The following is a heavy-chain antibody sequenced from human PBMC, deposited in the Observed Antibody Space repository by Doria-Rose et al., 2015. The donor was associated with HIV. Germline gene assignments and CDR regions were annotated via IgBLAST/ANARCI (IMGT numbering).Heavy chain of an antibody. V-gene: IGHV2-26*01. Sequence: QITLKESGPALVKPTETLTLTCTVSGVSLSSPGMGVSWIRQPPGKALEWLANIFSDDERSCKTSLKSRLTISRGTSKSQVVLTMTDMDPVDTATYYCARIKSSRWYHKYYFDFWGQGTLVIVSA. D-gene: IGHD6-13*01. CDR3: ARIKSSRWYHKYYFDF. CDR2: IFSDDER. CDR1: GVSLSSPGMG. J-gene: IGHJ4*02.